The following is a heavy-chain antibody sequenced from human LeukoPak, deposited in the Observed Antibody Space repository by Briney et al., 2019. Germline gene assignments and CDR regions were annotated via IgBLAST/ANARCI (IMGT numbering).Heavy chain of an antibody. CDR1: GYTFTSYG. J-gene: IGHJ4*02. CDR3: ARAASGYYDSSGYYLPYYFDY. D-gene: IGHD3-22*01. Sequence: ASVKVSCKASGYTFTSYGISWVRQAPGQGLEWMGWISAYNGNTNYAQKLQGRVTMTTDTSTSTAYMELSRLRSDDTAVYYCARAASGYYDSSGYYLPYYFDYWGQGNLVTVSS. CDR2: ISAYNGNT. V-gene: IGHV1-18*01.